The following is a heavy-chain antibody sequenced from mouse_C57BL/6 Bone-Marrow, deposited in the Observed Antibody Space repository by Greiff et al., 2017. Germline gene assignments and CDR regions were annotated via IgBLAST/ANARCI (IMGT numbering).Heavy chain of an antibody. D-gene: IGHD1-1*01. V-gene: IGHV1-85*01. CDR2: IYPRDGST. CDR3: ARDYGSSYWYFDV. CDR1: GYTFTSYD. J-gene: IGHJ1*03. Sequence: QVQLQRSGPELVKPGASVKLSCKASGYTFTSYDINWVKQRPGQGLEWIGWIYPRDGSTKYNEKFKGKATLTVDTSSSTAYMELHSLTSEVSAVYFCARDYGSSYWYFDVWGTGTTVTVSS.